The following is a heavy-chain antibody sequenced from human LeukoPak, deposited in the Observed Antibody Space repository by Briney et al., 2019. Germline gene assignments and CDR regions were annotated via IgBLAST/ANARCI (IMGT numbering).Heavy chain of an antibody. CDR1: GFTFSSYA. CDR3: ARGPGYSSGSTVGSYFDY. CDR2: INHSGST. V-gene: IGHV4-34*01. Sequence: GSLRLSCAASGFTFSSYAMSWIRQPPGKGLEWIGEINHSGSTNYNPSLKSRVTTSVDTSKNQFSLKLSSVTAADTAVYYCARGPGYSSGSTVGSYFDYWGQGTLVTVSS. D-gene: IGHD6-19*01. J-gene: IGHJ4*02.